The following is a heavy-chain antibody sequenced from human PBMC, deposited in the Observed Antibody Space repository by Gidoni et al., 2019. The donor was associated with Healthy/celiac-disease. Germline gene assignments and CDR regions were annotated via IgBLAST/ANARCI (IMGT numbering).Heavy chain of an antibody. Sequence: QVQLQESGPGLVKPSQTLSLTCTVSGGSISSGDYYWSWIRQPPGKGLEWIGYIYYSGSTYYNPSLKSRVTISVDTSKNQFSLKLSSVTAADTAVYYCARGPDYYGSGSYLPVDPWGQGTLVTVSS. CDR1: GGSISSGDYY. D-gene: IGHD3-10*01. J-gene: IGHJ5*02. V-gene: IGHV4-30-4*01. CDR2: IYYSGST. CDR3: ARGPDYYGSGSYLPVDP.